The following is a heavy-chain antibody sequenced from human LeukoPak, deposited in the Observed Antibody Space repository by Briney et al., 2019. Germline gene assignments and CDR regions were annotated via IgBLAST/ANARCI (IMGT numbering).Heavy chain of an antibody. CDR1: GFTFDNFA. CDR2: VSGNGVNT. J-gene: IGHJ4*02. CDR3: TKDSSSLWYFDF. V-gene: IGHV3-43*02. D-gene: IGHD6-13*01. Sequence: GGSLRLSCAASGFTFDNFAMHWVRQPPGKGLEWVSLVSGNGVNTYYADSVKGRFTISRDNSKNSLYLQMNSLRTEDTALYFCTKDSSSLWYFDFWGQGALVTVSS.